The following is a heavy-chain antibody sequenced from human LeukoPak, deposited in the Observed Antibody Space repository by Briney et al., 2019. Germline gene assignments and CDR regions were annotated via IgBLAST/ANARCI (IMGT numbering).Heavy chain of an antibody. CDR3: ARDSPLLVGATPSDY. Sequence: ASVKVSCKASGYTFTSYGISWVRQAPGQGLEWMGWISAYNGNTSYAQKLQGRVTMTTDTSTSTAYMELRSLRSDDTAVYYCARDSPLLVGATPSDYWGQGTLVTVSS. CDR2: ISAYNGNT. V-gene: IGHV1-18*01. CDR1: GYTFTSYG. D-gene: IGHD1-26*01. J-gene: IGHJ4*02.